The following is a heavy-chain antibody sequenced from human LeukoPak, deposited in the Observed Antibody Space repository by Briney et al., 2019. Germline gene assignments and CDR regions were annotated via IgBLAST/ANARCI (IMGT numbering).Heavy chain of an antibody. CDR2: IYYSGST. Sequence: SQTLSLTCTVSGGSISSGDYYWSWIRQPPGKGLEWIGYIYYSGSTYYNPSLKSRVTISVDTSKNQFSLKLSSVTAADTAVYYCARHGVATVNAFDIWGQGTMVTVSS. J-gene: IGHJ3*02. CDR3: ARHGVATVNAFDI. D-gene: IGHD2-8*01. CDR1: GGSISSGDYY. V-gene: IGHV4-30-4*01.